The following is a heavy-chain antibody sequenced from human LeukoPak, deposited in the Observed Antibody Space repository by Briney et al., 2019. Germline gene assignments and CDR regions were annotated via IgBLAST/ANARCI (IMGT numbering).Heavy chain of an antibody. V-gene: IGHV4-34*01. CDR1: GGSFSGHY. Sequence: SETLSLTCAVYGGSFSGHYWSWIRQPPGKGLEWIGEINHSGSTNCSASLKSRVTVSVDTSKNQFSLKLSSVTAADTAVYYCARHYEYATPYYYYGMDVWGQGTTVTVSS. J-gene: IGHJ6*02. D-gene: IGHD2-15*01. CDR2: INHSGST. CDR3: ARHYEYATPYYYYGMDV.